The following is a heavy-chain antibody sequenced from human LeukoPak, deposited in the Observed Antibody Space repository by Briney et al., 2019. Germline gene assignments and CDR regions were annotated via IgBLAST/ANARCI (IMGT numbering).Heavy chain of an antibody. D-gene: IGHD6-13*01. CDR3: ARDKWVKVGNSWRQYGMDV. CDR1: GGSISSDDYY. Sequence: SQTLSLTCTVSGGSISSDDYYCNWIRQPPGTGLEWIGYMYYSGSTYYNPSLKTRVVISKDKSKNQISLNLSSVTTADTAVYYCARDKWVKVGNSWRQYGMDVWGQGTTVTVSS. J-gene: IGHJ6*02. CDR2: MYYSGST. V-gene: IGHV4-30-4*01.